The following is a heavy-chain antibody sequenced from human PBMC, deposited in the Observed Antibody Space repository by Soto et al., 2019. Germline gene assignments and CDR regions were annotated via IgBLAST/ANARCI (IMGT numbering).Heavy chain of an antibody. CDR1: GFTFSNYG. D-gene: IGHD2-21*01. J-gene: IGHJ4*02. CDR2: ISTNGDTA. V-gene: IGHV3-23*01. Sequence: GGSLRLSCAASGFTFSNYGMNWVRQAPGKGLEWASGISTNGDTANYADSVKGRFTISRDRSKSSLYLQMSSLSAEDTAVYYCASWGHIVPVSPTDFDHWGEGTLVTV. CDR3: ASWGHIVPVSPTDFDH.